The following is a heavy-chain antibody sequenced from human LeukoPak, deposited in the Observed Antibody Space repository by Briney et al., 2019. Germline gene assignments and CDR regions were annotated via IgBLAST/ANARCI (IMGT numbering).Heavy chain of an antibody. Sequence: SETLSLTCTVSGASISRYYWIWIRQAPGKGLEWVGYMHYSGSTNSNPSLKSRVTISVHTSKHQFSLKLHSVTSADTAVYYCARDTRYYDNSGYYYFAYWGRGTLVTVSS. CDR3: ARDTRYYDNSGYYYFAY. CDR2: MHYSGST. CDR1: GASISRYY. V-gene: IGHV4-59*01. D-gene: IGHD3-22*01. J-gene: IGHJ4*02.